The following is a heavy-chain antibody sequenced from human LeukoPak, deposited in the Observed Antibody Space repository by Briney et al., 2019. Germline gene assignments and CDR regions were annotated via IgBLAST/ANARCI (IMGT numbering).Heavy chain of an antibody. CDR2: IYTSGST. CDR1: GGSISSYY. Sequence: PSETLSLTCTVSGGSISSYYWSWIRQPPGKGLEWIGYIYTSGSTNYNPSLKSRVTISVDTSKNQFSLKLRSVTAADTAVYYCARLSIAARPYYYYYYMDVWGKGTTVTVSS. CDR3: ARLSIAARPYYYYYYMDV. J-gene: IGHJ6*03. D-gene: IGHD6-6*01. V-gene: IGHV4-4*09.